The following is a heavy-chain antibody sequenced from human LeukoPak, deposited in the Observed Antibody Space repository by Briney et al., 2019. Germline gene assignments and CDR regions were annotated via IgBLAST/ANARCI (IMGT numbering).Heavy chain of an antibody. Sequence: ASVTVSCKASGYIFTSYFIHWVRQAPGQGLEWMGIINPSGGSTNYAQKFQGRVTMTRDTSTSTVYVELSRLRSEDTAVYYCATAKFGGNSYFDYWGQGTLVTVSS. CDR2: INPSGGST. V-gene: IGHV1-46*01. J-gene: IGHJ4*02. D-gene: IGHD4-23*01. CDR1: GYIFTSYF. CDR3: ATAKFGGNSYFDY.